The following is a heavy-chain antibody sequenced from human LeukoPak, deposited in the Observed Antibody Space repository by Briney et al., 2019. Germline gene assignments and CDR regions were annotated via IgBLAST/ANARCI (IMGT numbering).Heavy chain of an antibody. Sequence: ASVKVSCKASGYTSTSYGISWVRQAPGQGLEWMGWISAYNGNTNYAQKLQGRVTMTTDTSTSTAYVELRSLRSDDTAVYYCARVRVERITMIVVVLDYWGQGTLVTVSS. CDR2: ISAYNGNT. J-gene: IGHJ4*02. CDR1: GYTSTSYG. D-gene: IGHD3-22*01. V-gene: IGHV1-18*01. CDR3: ARVRVERITMIVVVLDY.